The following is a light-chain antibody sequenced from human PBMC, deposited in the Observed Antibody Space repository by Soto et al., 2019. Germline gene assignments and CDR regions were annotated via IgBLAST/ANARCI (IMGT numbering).Light chain of an antibody. V-gene: IGLV1-47*01. J-gene: IGLJ2*01. CDR2: RNN. CDR1: SSNIGSNY. CDR3: AAWDDSLSAVV. Sequence: QSVLTQPPSASGTPGQRVTISCSGSSSNIGSNYVYWYQQLPGTTPKLLIYRNNQRSSGVPDRFSGSKSGTSASLAISGLRSEDEADYYCAAWDDSLSAVVFGGGTQLTVL.